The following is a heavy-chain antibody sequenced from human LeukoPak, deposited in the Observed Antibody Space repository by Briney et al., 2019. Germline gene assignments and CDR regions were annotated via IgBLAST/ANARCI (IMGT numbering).Heavy chain of an antibody. CDR1: GYTFTGYY. V-gene: IGHV1-2*02. CDR3: ARAAFYFDSSGHSPDFDY. CDR2: INPNSGGT. J-gene: IGHJ4*02. Sequence: AASVKVSCKASGYTFTGYYMHWVRQATGQGLEWRGWINPNSGGTNYAQKFQGRVTMTRDTSISTAYMELSRLRSDDTAVYYCARAAFYFDSSGHSPDFDYWGQGTLVTVSS. D-gene: IGHD3-22*01.